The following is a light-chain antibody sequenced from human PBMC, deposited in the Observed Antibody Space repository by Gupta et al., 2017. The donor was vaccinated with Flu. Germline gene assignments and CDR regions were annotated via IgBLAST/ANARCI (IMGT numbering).Light chain of an antibody. CDR3: QQEDSLQWT. V-gene: IGKV4-1*01. CDR2: WAS. CDR1: QSLLYNSNNKNY. Sequence: DFVMTQSPDSLAVSLGERATINCKSSQSLLYNSNNKNYLAWFQQKPGQPPKLLIYWASTRESGVPDRFSGSGSGTDFTLTISSLQAEDVAVYYCQQEDSLQWTFGQGTKVEIK. J-gene: IGKJ1*01.